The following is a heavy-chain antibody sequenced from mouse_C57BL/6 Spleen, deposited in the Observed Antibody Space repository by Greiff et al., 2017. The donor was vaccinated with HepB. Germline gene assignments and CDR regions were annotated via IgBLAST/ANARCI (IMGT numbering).Heavy chain of an antibody. CDR3: ARDTDYDYAMDY. CDR2: ISDGGSYT. Sequence: EVQGVESGGGLVKPGGSLKLSCAASGFTFSSYAMSWVRQTPEKRLEWVATISDGGSYTYYPDNVKGRFTITRDNAKNNQYLQMSHLKSEDTAMYYCARDTDYDYAMDYWGQGTSVTVSS. D-gene: IGHD2-4*01. CDR1: GFTFSSYA. V-gene: IGHV5-4*01. J-gene: IGHJ4*01.